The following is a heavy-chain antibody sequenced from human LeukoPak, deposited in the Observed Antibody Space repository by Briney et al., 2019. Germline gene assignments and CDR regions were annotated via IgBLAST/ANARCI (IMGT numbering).Heavy chain of an antibody. D-gene: IGHD5-18*01. V-gene: IGHV4-39*07. Sequence: SETLSLTCTVSGGSISSTIYYWGWIRQPPGKGLEWIGSIYYSGDTYNNPSLKSRVTISVDTSKNQFSLKLSSVTAADTAVYYCARGYVLRRGYSYGYVYWGQGTLVTVSS. CDR2: IYYSGDT. CDR1: GGSISSTIYY. CDR3: ARGYVLRRGYSYGYVY. J-gene: IGHJ4*02.